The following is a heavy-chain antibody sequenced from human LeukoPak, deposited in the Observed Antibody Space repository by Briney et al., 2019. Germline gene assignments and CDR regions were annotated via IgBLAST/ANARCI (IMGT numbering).Heavy chain of an antibody. J-gene: IGHJ6*03. CDR2: ISSSGSTI. Sequence: GGSLRLSCAASGFTFSSYGMNWVRQAPGKGLEWVSYISSSGSTIYYEDSVKGRFTISRDNAKNSLYLQMNSLRADDTALYYCARVRRDTAMVNYMDVWGKGTTVTISS. D-gene: IGHD5-18*01. CDR3: ARVRRDTAMVNYMDV. CDR1: GFTFSSYG. V-gene: IGHV3-48*04.